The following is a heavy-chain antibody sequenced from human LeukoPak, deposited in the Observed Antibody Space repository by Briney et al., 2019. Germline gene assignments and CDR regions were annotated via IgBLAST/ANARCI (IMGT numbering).Heavy chain of an antibody. V-gene: IGHV4-59*01. J-gene: IGHJ6*03. CDR2: VYYSDST. CDR1: GGSISNYF. CDR3: ARFPGSAEYRHYYYMDV. D-gene: IGHD2-15*01. Sequence: PSETLSLTCTVSGGSISNYFWSWIRQPPGKGLECIGYVYYSDSTNYNPSLKSRVTVSVDTSKNQFSLKLTSVTAADTAVYYCARFPGSAEYRHYYYMDVWGKGTTVTVSS.